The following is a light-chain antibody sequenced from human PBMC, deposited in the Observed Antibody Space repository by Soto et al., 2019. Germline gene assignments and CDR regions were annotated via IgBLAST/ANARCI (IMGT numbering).Light chain of an antibody. CDR2: DAS. V-gene: IGKV3-11*01. J-gene: IGKJ4*01. Sequence: EIVLTQSPATLSLSPGDRATLSCRASQTIVNYLAWYQQKPGQAPRLLLYDASTRATGIPARFSGRGSGTDFTLTSSSLEPEDVAVYYCQQRANWPLTFAGGTRVEIK. CDR3: QQRANWPLT. CDR1: QTIVNY.